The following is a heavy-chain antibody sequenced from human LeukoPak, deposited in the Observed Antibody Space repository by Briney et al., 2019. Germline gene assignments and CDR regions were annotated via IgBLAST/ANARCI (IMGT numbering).Heavy chain of an antibody. CDR2: IIPIFGTA. CDR1: GGTFSSYA. D-gene: IGHD3-22*01. CDR3: ATNYDNSSYYFQWFDP. J-gene: IGHJ5*02. Sequence: ASEKVSCKASGGTFSSYAISWVRQAPGQGLEWMGGIIPIFGTANYAQKFQGRVTITTDESTSTDYMELSSLRSEDTAVYYCATNYDNSSYYFQWFDPWGQGTLVTVSS. V-gene: IGHV1-69*05.